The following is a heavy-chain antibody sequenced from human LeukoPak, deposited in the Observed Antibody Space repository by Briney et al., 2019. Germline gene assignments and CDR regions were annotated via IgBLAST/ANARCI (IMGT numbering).Heavy chain of an antibody. CDR2: IYYSGST. CDR1: GGSISSYY. D-gene: IGHD3-3*01. CDR3: ARDLRFFDY. J-gene: IGHJ4*02. V-gene: IGHV4-59*01. Sequence: PSETLSLTCTGSGGSISSYYWSWIRQPPGKGLEWIGYIYYSGSTNYNPSLKSRVTISVDTSKNQFSLKLSSVTAADTAVYYCARDLRFFDYWGQGTLVTVSS.